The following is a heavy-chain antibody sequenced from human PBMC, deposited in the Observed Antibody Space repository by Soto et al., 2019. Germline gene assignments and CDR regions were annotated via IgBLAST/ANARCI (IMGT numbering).Heavy chain of an antibody. J-gene: IGHJ4*02. Sequence: QPGGSLRLSCAASGFTFSTYAMSWVRQAPGKGLEWVSAISGSGDSTYYADSVKGRFTISRDNSKNTLYLQLTTLRAEDTALYHCAKDHWGSYSGQGTLVTVSS. CDR2: ISGSGDST. CDR1: GFTFSTYA. V-gene: IGHV3-23*01. D-gene: IGHD3-16*01. CDR3: AKDHWGSY.